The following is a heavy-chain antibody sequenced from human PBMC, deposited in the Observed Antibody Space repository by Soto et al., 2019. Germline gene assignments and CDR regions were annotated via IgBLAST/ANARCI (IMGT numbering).Heavy chain of an antibody. D-gene: IGHD1-1*01. J-gene: IGHJ4*02. CDR3: AKDKPGTTSFDD. CDR1: AFTISRYA. Sequence: EVQLLESGGGLVQPGGSLRLSCAASAFTISRYAMSWVRQAPGKGLEWVSAISDSGDTTHYADSVKGRFTISRDTSKSTPYLQMNTLRAEDTAVYYCAKDKPGTTSFDDWGQGTLVIVSS. CDR2: ISDSGDTT. V-gene: IGHV3-23*01.